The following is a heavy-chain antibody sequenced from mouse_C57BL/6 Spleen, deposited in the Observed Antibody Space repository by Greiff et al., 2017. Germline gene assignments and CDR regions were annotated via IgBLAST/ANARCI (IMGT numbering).Heavy chain of an antibody. Sequence: VQLKESGPGLVKPSQSLSLTCSVTGYSITSGYYWNWIRQFPGNKLEWMGYISYDGSNNYNPSLKNRISITRDTSKNQFFLKLNSVTTEDTATYYCARDKLGLAYWGQGTLVTVSA. J-gene: IGHJ3*01. V-gene: IGHV3-6*01. CDR1: GYSITSGYY. CDR3: ARDKLGLAY. CDR2: ISYDGSN. D-gene: IGHD4-1*01.